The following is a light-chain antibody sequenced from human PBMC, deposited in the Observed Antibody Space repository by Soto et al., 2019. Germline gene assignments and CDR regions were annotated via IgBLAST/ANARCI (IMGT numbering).Light chain of an antibody. V-gene: IGLV2-8*01. CDR1: SSDVGGYNY. CDR3: SSYAGSNIYV. CDR2: EVS. Sequence: QSVLTQPPSASGSPGQSVPISCTGTSSDVGGYNYVSWYQQHPGKAPKLMIYEVSKRPSGVPDRFSGSKSCNTASLTVSGLQAEDEADYYCSSYAGSNIYVFGTGTKLTVL. J-gene: IGLJ1*01.